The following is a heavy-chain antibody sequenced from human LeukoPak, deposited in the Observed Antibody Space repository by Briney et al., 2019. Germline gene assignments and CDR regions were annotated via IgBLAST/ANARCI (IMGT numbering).Heavy chain of an antibody. V-gene: IGHV1-69*04. J-gene: IGHJ6*02. CDR3: ARATYYYYYGMDV. CDR1: GRTFSSYA. CDR2: IIPILGIA. Sequence: ASVKVSCKASGRTFSSYAISWVRQAPGQGLEWMGRIIPILGIANYAQKFQGRVTITADKSTSTAYMELSSLRSEDTAVYYCARATYYYYYGMDVWGQGTTVTVFS.